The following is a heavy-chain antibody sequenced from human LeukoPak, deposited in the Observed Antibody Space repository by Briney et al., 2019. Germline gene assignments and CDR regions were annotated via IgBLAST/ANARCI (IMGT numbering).Heavy chain of an antibody. CDR1: GGSISSYY. D-gene: IGHD5-24*01. CDR3: ARGVARWLQLSWYFNL. CDR2: IYYSGST. V-gene: IGHV4-59*12. Sequence: SETLSLTCTVSGGSISSYYWSWIRRPPGKGLEWIGYIYYSGSTNYNPSLKSRVTISIDTSKNQFSLKLSSVTAADTAVYYCARGVARWLQLSWYFNLWGRGTLVTVSS. J-gene: IGHJ2*01.